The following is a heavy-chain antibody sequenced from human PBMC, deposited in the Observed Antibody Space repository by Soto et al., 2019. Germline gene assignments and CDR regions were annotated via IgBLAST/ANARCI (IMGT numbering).Heavy chain of an antibody. D-gene: IGHD3-22*01. J-gene: IGHJ4*02. CDR2: INPSGGST. CDR1: GYTFTSYY. CDR3: ARVPYYYDSSGYYSRGAFDY. Sequence: QVQLVQSGAEVKKPGASVKVSCKASGYTFTSYYMHWVRQAPGQGLEWMGIINPSGGSTSYAQKFQGRVTMTRDTSTSTVYMELSSLRSEDTAVYYCARVPYYYDSSGYYSRGAFDYWGQGTLVTVSS. V-gene: IGHV1-46*01.